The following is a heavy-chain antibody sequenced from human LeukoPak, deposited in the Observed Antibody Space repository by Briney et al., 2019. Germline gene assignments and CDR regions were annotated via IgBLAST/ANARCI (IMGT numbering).Heavy chain of an antibody. D-gene: IGHD3-10*01. CDR1: GGSISSYY. V-gene: IGHV4-4*07. J-gene: IGHJ6*02. CDR3: ARTRRHYYGSGKNLTPWPAGLDV. CDR2: IYTSGST. Sequence: SETLSLTCTVSGGSISSYYWSWIRQPAGKGLEWIGRIYTSGSTNYNPSLKSRVTMSVDTSKNQFSLKLSSVTAADTAVHYCARTRRHYYGSGKNLTPWPAGLDVWGQGTTVTVS.